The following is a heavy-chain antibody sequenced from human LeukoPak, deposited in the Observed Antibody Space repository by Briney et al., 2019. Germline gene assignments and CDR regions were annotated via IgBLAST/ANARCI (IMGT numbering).Heavy chain of an antibody. CDR3: AKVRYGYYYYYGMDV. CDR2: ISWNSGSI. Sequence: GGSLRLSRAASGFTFDDYAMHWVRQAPGKGLEWVSGISWNSGSIGYADSVKGRFTISRDNAKNSLYLQMNSLRAEDTALYYCAKVRYGYYYYYGMDVWGQGTTVTVSS. D-gene: IGHD5-18*01. J-gene: IGHJ6*02. CDR1: GFTFDDYA. V-gene: IGHV3-9*01.